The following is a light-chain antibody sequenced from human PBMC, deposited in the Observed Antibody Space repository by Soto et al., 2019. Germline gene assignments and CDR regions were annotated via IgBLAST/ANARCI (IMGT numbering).Light chain of an antibody. Sequence: EIVLTQSPGTLSLSPGERATLSCRASQSVRNSHLAWYQQKPGQPPRLLISRAASRAPGIPDRFSGSGSGTGFPLSISKLEPEDSALYYCQQYGDSPWTFGLGTKVEI. J-gene: IGKJ1*01. CDR1: QSVRNSH. CDR3: QQYGDSPWT. CDR2: RAA. V-gene: IGKV3-20*01.